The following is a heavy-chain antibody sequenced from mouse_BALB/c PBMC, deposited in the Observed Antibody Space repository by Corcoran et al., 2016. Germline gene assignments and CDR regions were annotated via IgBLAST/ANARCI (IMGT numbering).Heavy chain of an antibody. CDR3: ARKSDYGDWFAY. D-gene: IGHD2-4*01. Sequence: EVQLQQSGAELVKPGASVKLSCTASGFNIKDTYMHWVKQRPEQGLEWIGRIDPANGNTKYDPKFQGKATITADTSANTAYLQLSSLTSEDTAVYYCARKSDYGDWFAYWGQWTLVTVSA. J-gene: IGHJ3*01. CDR2: IDPANGNT. V-gene: IGHV14-3*02. CDR1: GFNIKDTY.